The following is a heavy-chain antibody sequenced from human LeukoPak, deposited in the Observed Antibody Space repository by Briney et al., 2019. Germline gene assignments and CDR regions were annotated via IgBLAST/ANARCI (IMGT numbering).Heavy chain of an antibody. CDR3: ARGWGSSGYYLDY. J-gene: IGHJ4*02. CDR1: GYTFTGYY. Sequence: APVKVSCKASGYTFTGYYMHWVRQAAGQGLEWMGWMNPNSGNTGYAQKFQDRVTMTRNTSISTAYMELSSLRSEDTAVYYCARGWGSSGYYLDYWGQGTLVTVSS. V-gene: IGHV1-8*02. D-gene: IGHD3-22*01. CDR2: MNPNSGNT.